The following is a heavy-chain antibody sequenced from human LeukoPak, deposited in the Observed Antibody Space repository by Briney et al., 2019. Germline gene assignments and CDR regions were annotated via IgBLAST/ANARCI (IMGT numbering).Heavy chain of an antibody. CDR2: INHSGST. V-gene: IGHV4-34*01. CDR3: ARHFARGVRAKPPFDY. D-gene: IGHD3-10*01. J-gene: IGHJ4*02. CDR1: GGSFSGYY. Sequence: SETLSLTCAVYGGSFSGYYWSWIRQPPGKGLEWIGEINHSGSTNYNPSLKSRVTISVDTSKNQFSLKLSSVTAADTAVYYCARHFARGVRAKPPFDYWGQATLVTVSS.